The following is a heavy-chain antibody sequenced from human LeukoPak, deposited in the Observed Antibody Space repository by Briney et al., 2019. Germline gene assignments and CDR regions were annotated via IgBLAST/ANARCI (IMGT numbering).Heavy chain of an antibody. J-gene: IGHJ4*02. CDR2: ISAYNGNT. CDR3: ARVARYSYGYD. CDR1: GYTFTGYY. Sequence: ASVKVSCKASGYTFTGYYMHWVRQAPGQGLEWMGWISAYNGNTNYAQKLQGRVTMTTDTSTSTAYMELRSLRSDDTAVYYCARVARYSYGYDWGQGTLVTVSS. D-gene: IGHD5-18*01. V-gene: IGHV1-18*04.